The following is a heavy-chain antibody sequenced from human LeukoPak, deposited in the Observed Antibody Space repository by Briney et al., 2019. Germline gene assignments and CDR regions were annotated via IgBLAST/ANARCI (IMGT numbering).Heavy chain of an antibody. CDR3: ARHTRPGYSGYENAFDI. CDR1: GGSVSGHY. V-gene: IGHV4-59*02. CDR2: IYASGSA. Sequence: SETLSLTCAVSGGSVSGHYWDWIRQPPGKGLEWIGYIYASGSANYHPSLKSRVTISLDTSENHVSQRLTSVTAEDTAVYYCARHTRPGYSGYENAFDIWGQGNMVTVSS. J-gene: IGHJ3*02. D-gene: IGHD5-12*01.